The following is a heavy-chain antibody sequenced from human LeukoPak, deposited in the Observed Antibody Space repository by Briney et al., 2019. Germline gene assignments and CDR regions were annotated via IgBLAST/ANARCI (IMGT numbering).Heavy chain of an antibody. Sequence: GGSLRLSCAASGFSFTTYWMGWVRQAPGKGLEWVANIKQDGSEKFYVDSVKGRFTISRDNAKNSLYLQMNSLRAEDTAMYYCARECSGGSCYYSWGQGTLVSVSS. D-gene: IGHD2-15*01. J-gene: IGHJ4*02. CDR2: IKQDGSEK. V-gene: IGHV3-7*01. CDR3: ARECSGGSCYYS. CDR1: GFSFTTYW.